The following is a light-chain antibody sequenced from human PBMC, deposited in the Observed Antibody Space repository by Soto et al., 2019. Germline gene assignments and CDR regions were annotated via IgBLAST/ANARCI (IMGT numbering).Light chain of an antibody. V-gene: IGLV2-14*01. CDR2: DVS. CDR3: SSYTSSSTPVV. Sequence: QSALTQPASVSGSPGQSITISCTGTSSDVGGYNYVSWYQQHPGKAPKLMIYDVSNRPSGVSNRFSGSKSGNTASLTISGLQAEYEADYYCSSYTSSSTPVVFGGVTKHTLL. CDR1: SSDVGGYNY. J-gene: IGLJ2*01.